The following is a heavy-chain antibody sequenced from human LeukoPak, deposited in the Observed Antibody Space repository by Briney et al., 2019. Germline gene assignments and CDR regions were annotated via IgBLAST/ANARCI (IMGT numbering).Heavy chain of an antibody. CDR1: GFTFSSYA. CDR2: ISYDGSNK. V-gene: IGHV3-30-3*01. D-gene: IGHD7-27*01. Sequence: AGGSLRLSCAASGFTFSSYAMHWVRQAPGKGLEWVAVISYDGSNKYYADSVKGRFTISRDNSKNTLYLQMDSLKTEDTAVYYCARSPLGIAPFDYWGQGTLVTVSS. J-gene: IGHJ4*02. CDR3: ARSPLGIAPFDY.